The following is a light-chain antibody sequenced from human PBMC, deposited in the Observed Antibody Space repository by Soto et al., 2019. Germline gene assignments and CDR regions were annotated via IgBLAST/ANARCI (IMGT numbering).Light chain of an antibody. CDR1: SGHSSYT. Sequence: QPVLTQSPSASASLGASVKLTCTLSSGHSSYTIAWHQQQSEKGPRYLMRLNSDGSHSKGNGIPDRFSGSSSGADRYLTISSLQSEDEADYYSQTWGTGIRLFGGGTKLTVL. CDR2: LNSDGSH. CDR3: QTWGTGIRL. J-gene: IGLJ3*02. V-gene: IGLV4-69*01.